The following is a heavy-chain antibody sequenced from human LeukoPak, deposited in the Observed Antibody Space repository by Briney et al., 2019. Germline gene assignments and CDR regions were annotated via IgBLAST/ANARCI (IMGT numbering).Heavy chain of an antibody. J-gene: IGHJ4*02. CDR3: ARAAYDSSGYYQAACGY. CDR2: ISYDGSNK. V-gene: IGHV3-30*03. Sequence: PGGSLRLSCAASGFTFSSYSMNWVRQAPGKGLEWVAVISYDGSNKYYADSVKGRFTISRDNSKNTLYLQMNSLRAEDTAVYYCARAAYDSSGYYQAACGYWGQGTLVTVSS. CDR1: GFTFSSYS. D-gene: IGHD3-22*01.